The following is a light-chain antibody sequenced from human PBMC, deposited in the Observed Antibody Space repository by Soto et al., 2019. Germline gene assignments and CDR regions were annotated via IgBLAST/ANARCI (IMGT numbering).Light chain of an antibody. J-gene: IGKJ1*01. CDR1: QSISSY. CDR3: QQYNSYRT. CDR2: DAS. Sequence: DSHMTQPRSSLSASVGYRLTITFRASQSISSYLNWYQQKPGKAPKLLIYDASSLESGVPSRFSGSGSGTEFTLTISSLQTDDFATYYCQQYNSYRTFGQGSKVDIK. V-gene: IGKV1-5*01.